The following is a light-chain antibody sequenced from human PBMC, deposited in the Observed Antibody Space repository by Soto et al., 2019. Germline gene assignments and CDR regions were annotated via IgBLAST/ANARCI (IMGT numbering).Light chain of an antibody. CDR1: PTISRC. CDR3: QDHYSHSEP. Sequence: DFPVTPSRCTLPGSLVDRVTITCRVSPTISRCLDLYRQKPGKLPRLLIYKASTLKSGVPSRFSGSGYGTELTLTIRRLQPDDFATYYCQDHYSHSEPYGQGPKGDI. CDR2: KAS. V-gene: IGKV1-5*03. J-gene: IGKJ1*01.